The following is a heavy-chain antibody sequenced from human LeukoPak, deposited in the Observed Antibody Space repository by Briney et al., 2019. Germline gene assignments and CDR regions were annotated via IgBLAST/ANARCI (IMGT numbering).Heavy chain of an antibody. CDR1: GDSINSYY. D-gene: IGHD5-24*01. V-gene: IGHV4-59*01. J-gene: IGHJ3*02. CDR2: IYYSGRT. CDR3: ARGRWLPNAFDI. Sequence: PSETLSLTCTVSGDSINSYYWNWIRQPPGKGLEWIGYIYYSGRTDYNPSLKSRVTISVDTSKRQFSMKLKPVTAADTAVYFCARGRWLPNAFDIWGQGTMVTVFS.